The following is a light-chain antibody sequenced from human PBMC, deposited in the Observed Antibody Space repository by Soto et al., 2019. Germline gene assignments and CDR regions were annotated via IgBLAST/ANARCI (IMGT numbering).Light chain of an antibody. CDR2: GNS. CDR1: SSNIGAGYD. Sequence: QSVLSQPPSVSGAPGQRVTISCTGSSSNIGAGYDVHWYQQPPGAPPKLLIYGNSNRPSGVPDRFSGSKSGNTASLTISGLRAEDEADYYCSSYTSSNAVIFGGGTKLTVL. J-gene: IGLJ2*01. CDR3: SSYTSSNAVI. V-gene: IGLV1-40*01.